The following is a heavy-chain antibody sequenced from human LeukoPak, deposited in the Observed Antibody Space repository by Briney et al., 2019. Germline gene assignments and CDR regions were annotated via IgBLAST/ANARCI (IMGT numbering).Heavy chain of an antibody. CDR1: GYTFTSYA. V-gene: IGHV1-18*01. D-gene: IGHD5-18*01. Sequence: GASVKVSCKASGYTFTSYAISWVRQAPGQGLEWMGWISGYNGNTKYAQKVQGRVTITTDTSTSTAYMELTSLRSDDTAVYYCARGYSYGSDYYYGMDVWGQGTTVTVSS. CDR2: ISGYNGNT. CDR3: ARGYSYGSDYYYGMDV. J-gene: IGHJ6*02.